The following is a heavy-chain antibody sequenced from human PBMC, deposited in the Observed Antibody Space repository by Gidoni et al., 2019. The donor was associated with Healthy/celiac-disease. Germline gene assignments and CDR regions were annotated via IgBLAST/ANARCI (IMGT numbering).Heavy chain of an antibody. CDR2: IYSGGST. CDR3: ARELRFLEWLLRNSPSGNHATSLNYYYYGMDV. J-gene: IGHJ6*02. D-gene: IGHD3-3*01. V-gene: IGHV3-53*01. CDR1: GFTVSSNY. Sequence: EVQLVESGGGLIQPGGSLRLSCAASGFTVSSNYMSWVRQAPGKGLEWVSVIYSGGSTYYADSVKGRFTISRDNSKNTLYLQMNSLRAEDTAVYYCARELRFLEWLLRNSPSGNHATSLNYYYYGMDVWGQGTTVTVSS.